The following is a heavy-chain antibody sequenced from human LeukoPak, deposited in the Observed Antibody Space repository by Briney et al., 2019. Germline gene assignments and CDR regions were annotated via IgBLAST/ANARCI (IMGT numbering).Heavy chain of an antibody. CDR3: ARGRAVAGTKSDAFDI. J-gene: IGHJ3*02. V-gene: IGHV1-2*02. Sequence: ASVKVSCKASGYTFTGYYMHWVRQAPGQGLEWMGWINPNSGGTNYAQKLQGRVTMTTDTSTSTAYMELRSLRSDDTAVYYCARGRAVAGTKSDAFDIWGQGTMVTVSS. CDR1: GYTFTGYY. CDR2: INPNSGGT. D-gene: IGHD6-19*01.